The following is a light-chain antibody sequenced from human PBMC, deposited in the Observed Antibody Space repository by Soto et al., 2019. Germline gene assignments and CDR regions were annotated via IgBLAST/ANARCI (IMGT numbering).Light chain of an antibody. CDR2: EVS. J-gene: IGLJ1*01. CDR1: SSDVGGYNY. Sequence: QSALTKPASVSGSPGQSITISCTGTSSDVGGYNYVSWYQQHPGKAPKLMIYEVSNRPSGVSNRFSGSKSGNTASLTISGLQADDEADYYCSAYTSSSTLEVFGTGTKLTVL. V-gene: IGLV2-14*01. CDR3: SAYTSSSTLEV.